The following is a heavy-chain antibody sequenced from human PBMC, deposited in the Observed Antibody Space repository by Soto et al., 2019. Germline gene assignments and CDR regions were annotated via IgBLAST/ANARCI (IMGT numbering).Heavy chain of an antibody. D-gene: IGHD6-6*01. CDR3: AKALQSSSSWDYFSYGTGV. Sequence: LRLSCAASAFTFSNYSMSWVRQAPGQGMEWVSGMNSDGRTYYADSVKGRFTISRDTSKNTLYLQMNSLRADDTAVFYCAKALQSSSSWDYFSYGTGVWGQGTTVSVCS. V-gene: IGHV3-23*01. CDR2: MNSDGRT. J-gene: IGHJ6*02. CDR1: AFTFSNYS.